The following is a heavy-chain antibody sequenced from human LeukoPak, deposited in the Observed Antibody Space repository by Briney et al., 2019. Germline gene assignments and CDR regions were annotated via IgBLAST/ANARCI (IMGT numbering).Heavy chain of an antibody. CDR2: INTDGTVT. CDR1: GFTFSHYW. V-gene: IGHV3-74*01. CDR3: ATKQWLAPPPDS. J-gene: IGHJ4*02. D-gene: IGHD6-19*01. Sequence: GGSLRLSCAASGFTFSHYWMLWVRQAPGKGLESVSRINTDGTVTTYADSVKGRFTVSRDNADNTMFLQMISVRDEDTAVYYCATKQWLAPPPDSWGQGTPVTVSS.